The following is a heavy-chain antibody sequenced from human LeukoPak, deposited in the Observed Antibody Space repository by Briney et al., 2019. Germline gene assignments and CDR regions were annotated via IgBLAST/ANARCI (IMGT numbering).Heavy chain of an antibody. Sequence: SVKVSCKASGGTFSSYTISWVRQAPGQGLEWMGRIIPILVIANYAQKFQGRVTITADKSTSTAYMELSSLRSEDTAVYYCARAPKAYGRVYYSDYWGQGTLVTVSS. CDR3: ARAPKAYGRVYYSDY. CDR2: IIPILVIA. CDR1: GGTFSSYT. V-gene: IGHV1-69*02. D-gene: IGHD4-17*01. J-gene: IGHJ4*02.